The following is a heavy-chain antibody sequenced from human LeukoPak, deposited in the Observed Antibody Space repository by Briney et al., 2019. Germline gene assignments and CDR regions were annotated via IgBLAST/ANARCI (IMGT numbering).Heavy chain of an antibody. J-gene: IGHJ6*03. CDR3: ATETPGIAAAGYYYYYMDV. D-gene: IGHD6-13*01. V-gene: IGHV1-69*13. CDR1: GGTFSSYA. CDR2: IIPISGTA. Sequence: SVKVSCKASGGTFSSYAISWVRQAPGQGLEWMGGIIPISGTANYAQKFQGRVTITADESTSTAYMELSSLRSEDTAAYYCATETPGIAAAGYYYYYMDVWGKGTTVTVSS.